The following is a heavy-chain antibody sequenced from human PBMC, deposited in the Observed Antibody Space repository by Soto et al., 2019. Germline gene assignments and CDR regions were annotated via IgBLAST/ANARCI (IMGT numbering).Heavy chain of an antibody. J-gene: IGHJ4*02. CDR1: GGTFSSYA. CDR3: ARGGVGTGIAVAGAGSYFDY. CDR2: IIPIFGTA. Sequence: QVQLVQSGAEVKKPGSSVKVSCKASGGTFSSYAISWVRQAPGQGLEWMGGIIPIFGTANYAQKFQGRVTITADESTSTAYRERSSLRSEDTAVYYCARGGVGTGIAVAGAGSYFDYWGQGTLVTVSS. D-gene: IGHD6-19*01. V-gene: IGHV1-69*01.